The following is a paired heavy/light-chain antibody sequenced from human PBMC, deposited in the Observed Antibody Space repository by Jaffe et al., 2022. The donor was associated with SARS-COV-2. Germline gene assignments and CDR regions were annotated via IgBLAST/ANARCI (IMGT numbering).Light chain of an antibody. CDR1: NIGSKN. J-gene: IGLJ3*02. CDR3: QVWDSSWV. Sequence: SYELTQPLSVSVALGQTARITCGGNNIGSKNVHWYQQKPGQAPVLVIYRDSNRPSGIPERFSGSNSGNTATLTISRAQAGDEADYYCQVWDSSWVFGGGTKLTVL. CDR2: RDS. V-gene: IGLV3-9*01.
Heavy chain of an antibody. Sequence: EVQLLESGGGLVQPGGSLRLSCAASGFTFSSYAMSWVRQAPGKGLEWVSAISGSGGSTYYADSVKGRFTISRDNSKNTLYLQMNSLRAEDTAVYYCANNHYDSSGYYREENYFDYWGQGTLVTVSS. D-gene: IGHD3-22*01. CDR1: GFTFSSYA. CDR2: ISGSGGST. CDR3: ANNHYDSSGYYREENYFDY. J-gene: IGHJ4*02. V-gene: IGHV3-23*01.